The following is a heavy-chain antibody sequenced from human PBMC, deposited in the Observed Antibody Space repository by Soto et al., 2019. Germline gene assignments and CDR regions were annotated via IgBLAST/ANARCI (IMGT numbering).Heavy chain of an antibody. D-gene: IGHD6-13*01. CDR2: IYDSVNT. CDR3: ARQGAAAAGDYYYGMDV. Sequence: PSETLSLTCTVSGDSLSSGGHYWSWIRQHPGKGLEWIGHIYDSVNTYYSPSLRSRVTISADMSKNQFSLNLRSVTAADTAVYYCARQGAAAAGDYYYGMDVWGQGTTVTVSS. CDR1: GDSLSSGGHY. J-gene: IGHJ6*02. V-gene: IGHV4-31*03.